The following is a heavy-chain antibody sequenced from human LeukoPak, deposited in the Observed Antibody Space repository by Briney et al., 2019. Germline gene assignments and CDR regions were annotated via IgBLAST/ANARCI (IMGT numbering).Heavy chain of an antibody. V-gene: IGHV3-30-3*01. CDR3: ASYSSTWSFDC. Sequence: PGRSLRLSCAASGFTFTSSAMHWVRQAPGKGLEWVAVISYDGSNKYYADSVKGRFTISRDNSKNTLYLQMNSLRAEDTAVYYCASYSSTWSFDCWGQGTLVTVSS. CDR2: ISYDGSNK. J-gene: IGHJ4*02. CDR1: GFTFTSSA. D-gene: IGHD6-13*01.